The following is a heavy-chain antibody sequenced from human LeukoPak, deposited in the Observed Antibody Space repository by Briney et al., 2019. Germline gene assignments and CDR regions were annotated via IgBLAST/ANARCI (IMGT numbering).Heavy chain of an antibody. CDR1: GFTVSSNY. CDR3: ARGQGATVPQVGKNWFDP. Sequence: PGGSLRLSCAASGFTVSSNYMSWVRQAPGKGLEWIGEINHSGSTNYNPSLKSRVTISVDTSKNQFSLKLSSVTAADTAVYYCARGQGATVPQVGKNWFDPWGQGTRVIVSS. J-gene: IGHJ5*02. CDR2: INHSGST. D-gene: IGHD1-26*01. V-gene: IGHV4-34*01.